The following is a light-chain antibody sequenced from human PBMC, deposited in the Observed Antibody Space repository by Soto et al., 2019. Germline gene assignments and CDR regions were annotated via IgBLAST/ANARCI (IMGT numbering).Light chain of an antibody. Sequence: DIQMTQSPSSLSASVGDRVTITCRASQGIRNDLGWYQQKPGKAPKRLIYAASTLESGVPSRFSGSGFGTDFTLTISTLQPEDFGTYYCQQYNSYSWTFGQGTKVDIK. V-gene: IGKV1-17*01. CDR2: AAS. J-gene: IGKJ1*01. CDR1: QGIRND. CDR3: QQYNSYSWT.